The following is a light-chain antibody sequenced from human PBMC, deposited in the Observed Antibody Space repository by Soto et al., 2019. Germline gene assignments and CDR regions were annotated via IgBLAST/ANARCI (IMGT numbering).Light chain of an antibody. CDR1: QRLLYSNGYNY. CDR2: LDS. Sequence: VMTQSPLSLTVTPGEPASISCRSSQRLLYSNGYNYLEWYLQKPGQSPQLLINLDSDRTSGVPDRFSGSGSGTDFTLKISRVEAEDVGLYYCMQSLETPWTFGQGTKVEIK. J-gene: IGKJ1*01. V-gene: IGKV2-28*01. CDR3: MQSLETPWT.